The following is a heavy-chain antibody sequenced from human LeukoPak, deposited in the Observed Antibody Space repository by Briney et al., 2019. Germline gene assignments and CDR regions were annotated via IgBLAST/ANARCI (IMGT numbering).Heavy chain of an antibody. V-gene: IGHV3-23*01. Sequence: PGGSLRLSCAASGFTFSSYAMSWVRQAPGKGLEWVSAISGSGSITDYADSVKGRFTISRDNSMHTLHLQMNSLRAEDTAVYFCAKAARVVVTHIDYWGQGTLVTVSS. CDR1: GFTFSSYA. CDR3: AKAARVVVTHIDY. J-gene: IGHJ4*02. D-gene: IGHD2-15*01. CDR2: ISGSGSIT.